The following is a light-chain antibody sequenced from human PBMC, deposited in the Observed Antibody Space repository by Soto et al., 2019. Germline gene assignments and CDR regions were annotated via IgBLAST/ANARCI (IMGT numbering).Light chain of an antibody. Sequence: DIQMTQSPSTLSASVGDRVTITCRASQSISSWLAWYQQKPGRAPKLLIYKASSLETGVPSRFSGSGSGTEFTLIISILQPDDFASYYCQQYGSSSPWTFVQGTKVEIK. CDR1: QSISSW. CDR2: KAS. V-gene: IGKV1-5*03. J-gene: IGKJ1*01. CDR3: QQYGSSSPWT.